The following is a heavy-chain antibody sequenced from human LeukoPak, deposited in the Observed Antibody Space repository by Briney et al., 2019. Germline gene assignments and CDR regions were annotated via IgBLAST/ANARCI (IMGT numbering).Heavy chain of an antibody. CDR2: INTNTGNP. CDR1: GYTFTSYA. D-gene: IGHD3-10*01. J-gene: IGHJ4*02. CDR3: ARDGDYYGSGSYYLYPMNFDY. V-gene: IGHV7-4-1*02. Sequence: ASVKVSCKASGYTFTSYAMNWVRQAPGQGLEWMGWINTNTGNPTYAQGFTGRFVFSLDTSVSTAYLQISSLKAEDTAVYYCARDGDYYGSGSYYLYPMNFDYWGQGTLVTVSS.